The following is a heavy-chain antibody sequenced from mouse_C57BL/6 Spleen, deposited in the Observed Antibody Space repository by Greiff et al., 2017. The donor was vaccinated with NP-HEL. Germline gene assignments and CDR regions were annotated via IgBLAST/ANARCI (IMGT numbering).Heavy chain of an antibody. D-gene: IGHD1-1*01. V-gene: IGHV5-4*01. Sequence: EVQLVESGGGLVKPGGSLKLSCAASGFTFSSYAMSWVRQTPEKRLEWVATFSDGGSYTYYPDNVKGRFTISRDNAKNNLYLQMSHLKSEDTAMYYCARDSTTVVATGDYFDYWGQGTTLTVSS. CDR1: GFTFSSYA. J-gene: IGHJ2*01. CDR3: ARDSTTVVATGDYFDY. CDR2: FSDGGSYT.